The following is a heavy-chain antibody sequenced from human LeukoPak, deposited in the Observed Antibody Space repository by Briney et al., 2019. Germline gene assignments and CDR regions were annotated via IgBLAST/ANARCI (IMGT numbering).Heavy chain of an antibody. CDR2: ISSSSSYI. J-gene: IGHJ4*02. CDR3: ARVRNQRNYFDY. Sequence: GGSLRLSCAASGFTFSNYSMNWVRQAPGKGLEWVSSISSSSSYIYYADSVKGRFTISRDNAKNSLYLQMNSLRAEDTAVYYCARVRNQRNYFDYWGQGTLVTVSS. V-gene: IGHV3-21*01. CDR1: GFTFSNYS. D-gene: IGHD2-2*01.